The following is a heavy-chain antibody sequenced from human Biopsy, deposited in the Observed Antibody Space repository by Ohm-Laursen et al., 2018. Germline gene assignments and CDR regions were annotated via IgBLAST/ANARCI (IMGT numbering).Heavy chain of an antibody. V-gene: IGHV4-59*08. D-gene: IGHD6-19*01. CDR1: GGSIGSFF. CDR3: ARGRRTSGWPYFDN. CDR2: IYYSGST. Sequence: GTLSLTCTVSGGSIGSFFWSWIRQPPGKGLEWIGYIYYSGSTNYNPSLRSRVTISVDRSKNQFSLKLYSVTAADTAVYYCARGRRTSGWPYFDNWGQGALVIVSP. J-gene: IGHJ4*02.